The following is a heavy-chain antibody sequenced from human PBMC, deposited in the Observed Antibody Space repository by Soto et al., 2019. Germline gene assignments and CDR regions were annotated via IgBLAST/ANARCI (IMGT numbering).Heavy chain of an antibody. D-gene: IGHD6-13*01. CDR3: AKDHSTTWYYFDS. Sequence: GGSLRLSCAASSFTFSSYGMHWVRQAPGKGLEWVAVVSYNGGTKYYADSVKGRFTISRDNSNNTLYLQMNSLRAEDTAVYYCAKDHSTTWYYFDSWGQGTLVTVSS. V-gene: IGHV3-30*18. J-gene: IGHJ4*02. CDR2: VSYNGGTK. CDR1: SFTFSSYG.